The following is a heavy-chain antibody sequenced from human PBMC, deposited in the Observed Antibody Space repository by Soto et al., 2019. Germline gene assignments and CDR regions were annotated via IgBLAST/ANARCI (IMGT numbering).Heavy chain of an antibody. CDR2: IYYSGST. V-gene: IGHV4-61*01. CDR3: ARTMVGARAGYFDY. D-gene: IGHD1-26*01. Sequence: SETLSLTCTVSGGSVSSGSYYWSWIRQPPGKGLEWIGYIYYSGSTNYNPSLKSRVTISVDTSKNQFSLKLSSVTAADTAVYYCARTMVGARAGYFDYWGRGTLVTSP. J-gene: IGHJ4*02. CDR1: GGSVSSGSYY.